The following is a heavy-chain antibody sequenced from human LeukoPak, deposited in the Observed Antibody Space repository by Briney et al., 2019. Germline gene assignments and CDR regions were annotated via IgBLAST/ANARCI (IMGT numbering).Heavy chain of an antibody. CDR3: AKRTSRRDSSGIMNAFDI. Sequence: GGSLRLSCAASGFTFSSYGMSWVRQAPGKGLEWVSAISGSGGSTYYADSVKGRFTISRDNSKNTLYLQMNSLRAEDTAVYYCAKRTSRRDSSGIMNAFDIWGQGTMVTVSS. CDR1: GFTFSSYG. CDR2: ISGSGGST. V-gene: IGHV3-23*01. D-gene: IGHD3-22*01. J-gene: IGHJ3*02.